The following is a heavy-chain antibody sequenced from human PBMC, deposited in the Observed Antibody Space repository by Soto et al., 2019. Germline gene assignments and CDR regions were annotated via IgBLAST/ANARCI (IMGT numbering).Heavy chain of an antibody. CDR2: ISYGGGTT. CDR3: AKNPGYYYDSTGYHFGY. CDR1: TFSNYA. V-gene: IGHV3-23*01. Sequence: TFSNYAMSWVCQAPGKGLEWVSAISYGGGTTYYADSVKGRFTISRDNSKNTLYLQMNSLRAEDTAVYYCAKNPGYYYDSTGYHFGYWGQGTVVTVSS. J-gene: IGHJ4*02. D-gene: IGHD3-22*01.